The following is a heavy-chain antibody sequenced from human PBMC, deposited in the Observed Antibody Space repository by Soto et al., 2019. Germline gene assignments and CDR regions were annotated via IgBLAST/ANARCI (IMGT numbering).Heavy chain of an antibody. Sequence: LPLTCTVSGGSISSGGYYWSWIRQHPGKGLEWIGYIYYSGSTYYNPSLKSRVTISVDTSKNQFSLKLSSVTAADTAVYYCARDPGYCSSTSCYRDYYYYGMDVWGQGTTVTSP. CDR3: ARDPGYCSSTSCYRDYYYYGMDV. J-gene: IGHJ6*02. D-gene: IGHD2-2*02. V-gene: IGHV4-31*03. CDR2: IYYSGST. CDR1: GGSISSGGYY.